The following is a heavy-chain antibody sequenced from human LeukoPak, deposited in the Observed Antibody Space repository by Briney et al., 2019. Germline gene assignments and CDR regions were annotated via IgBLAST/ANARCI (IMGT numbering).Heavy chain of an antibody. D-gene: IGHD3-22*01. CDR1: GFIFSDYY. J-gene: IGHJ4*02. CDR3: TRSGYRHPYHFES. V-gene: IGHV3-11*01. Sequence: GGSLRLSCAASGFIFSDYYMGWIRQAPGRGLEWVSYITDNGIKIYYTDSVKGRFTISRDNSKNTLSLQMNSLRADDTAIYYCTRSGYRHPYHFESWGQGTLVIVSS. CDR2: ITDNGIKI.